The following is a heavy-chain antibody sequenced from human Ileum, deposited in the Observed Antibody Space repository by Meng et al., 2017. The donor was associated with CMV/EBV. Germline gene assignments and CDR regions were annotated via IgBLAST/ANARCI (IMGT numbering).Heavy chain of an antibody. CDR2: ISPNSGDT. CDR1: GYTVTGYY. V-gene: IGHV1-2*06. Sequence: SVNVSCKASGYTVTGYYMHWMRQAPGQGLEWLGRISPNSGDTSYAQKLQGRVTMTRDTSINTVYMDLRRLSSDNTPVYDCARAKMFSDSASTWFVLYSFDYWGQGTLVTVSS. J-gene: IGHJ4*02. CDR3: ARAKMFSDSASTWFVLYSFDY. D-gene: IGHD3-10*01.